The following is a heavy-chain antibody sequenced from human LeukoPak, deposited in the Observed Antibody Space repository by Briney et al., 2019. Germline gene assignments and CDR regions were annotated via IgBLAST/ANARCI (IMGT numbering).Heavy chain of an antibody. V-gene: IGHV4-59*01. D-gene: IGHD3-3*01. CDR1: GGSFSGYY. CDR2: IYYSGST. CDR3: ARASDSYYDFWSGYYLLGAFDI. Sequence: PSETLSLTCAVYGGSFSGYYWSWIRQPPGKGLEWIGYIYYSGSTNYNPSLKSRVTISVDTSKNQFSLKLSSVTAADTAVYYCARASDSYYDFWSGYYLLGAFDIWGQGTMVTVSS. J-gene: IGHJ3*02.